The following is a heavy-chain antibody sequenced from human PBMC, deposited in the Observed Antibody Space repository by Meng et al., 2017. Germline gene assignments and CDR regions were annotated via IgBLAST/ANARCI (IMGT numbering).Heavy chain of an antibody. Sequence: QVQLQQEGAGLLKPSETLSLPCSVYGGSFSGYDWSWIRQPPGKGLEWIGESNHNGSTNYNPSLKSRVTMSLDTSKNQFSLRLSSVTAADTAVYYCARSHSVTIVAFDYWGQGTLVTVSS. CDR3: ARSHSVTIVAFDY. D-gene: IGHD4-17*01. V-gene: IGHV4-34*01. J-gene: IGHJ4*02. CDR1: GGSFSGYD. CDR2: SNHNGST.